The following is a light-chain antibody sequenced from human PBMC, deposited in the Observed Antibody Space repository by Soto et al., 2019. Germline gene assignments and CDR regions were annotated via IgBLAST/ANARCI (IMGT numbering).Light chain of an antibody. CDR3: QQRSNWPQWT. J-gene: IGKJ1*01. V-gene: IGKV3-11*01. CDR2: DAS. Sequence: EIVLTQSPATLSLSPGERATLSCRASQSVSSYLAWYQQKPGQAPRLLIYDASNRATGIPARFSGSGSGTGFTLTISSLEPEDFAVYYCQQRSNWPQWTFGQGTKGEIK. CDR1: QSVSSY.